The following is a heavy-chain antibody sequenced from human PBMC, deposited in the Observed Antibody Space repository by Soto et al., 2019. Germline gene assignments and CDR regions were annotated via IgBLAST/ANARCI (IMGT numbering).Heavy chain of an antibody. Sequence: GASVKVSCKTSGYTFSSYGFSWVRQAPGQGLEWIGWISGYNGNTNYAQRFQGRVTMTTDTSTSTAYMELRSLRSDDTAVYYCASEEQLGYWGQGTLVIVSA. J-gene: IGHJ4*02. CDR3: ASEEQLGY. V-gene: IGHV1-18*01. CDR2: ISGYNGNT. D-gene: IGHD6-6*01. CDR1: GYTFSSYG.